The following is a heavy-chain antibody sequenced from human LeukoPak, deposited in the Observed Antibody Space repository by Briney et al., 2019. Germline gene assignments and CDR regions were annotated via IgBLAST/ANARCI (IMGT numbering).Heavy chain of an antibody. Sequence: PSETLSLTCTVSGGSISSYYWSWIRQPPGKGLEWIGYIYTSGSTNYNPSLKSRVTISVDTSKNQFSLKLSSVTAADTAVYYCARTHWGLPIDIWGQGTMVTVSS. CDR1: GGSISSYY. CDR3: ARTHWGLPIDI. J-gene: IGHJ3*02. CDR2: IYTSGST. V-gene: IGHV4-4*09. D-gene: IGHD7-27*01.